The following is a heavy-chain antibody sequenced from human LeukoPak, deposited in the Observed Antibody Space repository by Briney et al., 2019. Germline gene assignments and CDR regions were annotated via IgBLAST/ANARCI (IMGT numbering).Heavy chain of an antibody. J-gene: IGHJ4*02. Sequence: SGPTLVNPTQTLTLTCTFSGFSLSTSGVGVGWIRQPPGKALEWLALIFWSDDKRYSPSLKSRLTITKDTSKNQVVLTMTNLDPVDTATYYCAHIGSSWYPDYWGQGTLVTVSS. CDR2: IFWSDDK. V-gene: IGHV2-5*01. D-gene: IGHD6-13*01. CDR1: GFSLSTSGVG. CDR3: AHIGSSWYPDY.